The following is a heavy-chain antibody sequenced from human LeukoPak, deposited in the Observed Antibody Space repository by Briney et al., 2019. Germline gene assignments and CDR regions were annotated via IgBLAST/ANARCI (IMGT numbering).Heavy chain of an antibody. CDR1: GVSISSSSYY. CDR3: ARDDYGDYSWTY. V-gene: IGHV4-39*07. D-gene: IGHD4-17*01. Sequence: SETLSLTCTVSGVSISSSSYYWGWIRQPPGKGLEWIGEIYPSGSTNYNPSLKSRVTISVDKSKNQFSLKLSSVTAADTAVYYCARDDYGDYSWTYWGQGTLVTVSS. CDR2: IYPSGST. J-gene: IGHJ4*02.